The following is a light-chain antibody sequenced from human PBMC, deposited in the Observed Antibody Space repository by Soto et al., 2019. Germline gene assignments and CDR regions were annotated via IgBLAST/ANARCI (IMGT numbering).Light chain of an antibody. CDR1: QSISSN. J-gene: IGKJ4*01. CDR3: QQYSNWPLT. Sequence: EIVMTQSPATLSVSPGERATLSCRVSQSISSNLAWYQQQPGQGPRLLIYAASTRATGIPARFSGSGSGTEFTLTISSLQSEDFAVYYCQQYSNWPLTFGGGTKVEIK. V-gene: IGKV3-15*01. CDR2: AAS.